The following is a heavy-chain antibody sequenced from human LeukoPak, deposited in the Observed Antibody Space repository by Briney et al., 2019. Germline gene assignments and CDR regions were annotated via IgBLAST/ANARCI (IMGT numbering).Heavy chain of an antibody. V-gene: IGHV3-9*01. CDR3: AKGSIYNWNDADFDY. CDR2: ISWNSGSI. J-gene: IGHJ4*02. Sequence: GGSLRLSCAASGFTFDDYAMHWVRQAPGKGLEWVSGISWNSGSIGYADSVKGRFTISRDNAKNSLYLQMNSLRAEDTALYYCAKGSIYNWNDADFDYWGQGTLVTVSS. CDR1: GFTFDDYA. D-gene: IGHD1-20*01.